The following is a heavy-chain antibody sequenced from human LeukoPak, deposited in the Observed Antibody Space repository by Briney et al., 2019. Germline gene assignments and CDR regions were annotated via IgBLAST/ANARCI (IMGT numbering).Heavy chain of an antibody. J-gene: IGHJ2*01. D-gene: IGHD3-16*02. V-gene: IGHV4-59*01. CDR2: IYYSGRA. CDR1: SGSISGYY. CDR3: SIFISRWYLDL. Sequence: SETMSLTCTVSSGSISGYYWSWIRQPPGKGLEWIGYIYYSGRANYNSSLASRVTISVDTCKKQFSLRRSSVSASDTAVYYCSIFISRWYLDLWGRGALVTVSS.